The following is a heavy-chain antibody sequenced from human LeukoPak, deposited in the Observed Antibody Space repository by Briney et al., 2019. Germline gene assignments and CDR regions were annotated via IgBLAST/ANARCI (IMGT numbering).Heavy chain of an antibody. D-gene: IGHD2-8*01. CDR2: IRPSSGST. CDR3: ARDHSTHGLCYNSLFY. J-gene: IGHJ4*02. Sequence: GASVRVSCKPSGYTFTSYYIHWARQAPGQGLDRMGLIRPSSGSTTYAQKFQCRVTMTRDTSTSTVYMELSSLRPEDTAVYYCARDHSTHGLCYNSLFYWGQGTLVTVSS. V-gene: IGHV1-46*01. CDR1: GYTFTSYY.